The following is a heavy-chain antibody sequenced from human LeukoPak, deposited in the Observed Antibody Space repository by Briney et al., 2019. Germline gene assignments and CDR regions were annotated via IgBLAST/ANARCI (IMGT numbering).Heavy chain of an antibody. CDR1: GFTFSSYA. Sequence: GRSLRLSCAASGFTFSSYAMHWVRQAPGKGLEWVAVISYDGSNKYYADSVKGRFSISRDDSKNTLYLQMNSLRAEDTAVYYCAREDYDFWSGYSKEENWFDPWGQGTLVTVSS. J-gene: IGHJ5*02. CDR3: AREDYDFWSGYSKEENWFDP. V-gene: IGHV3-30-3*01. D-gene: IGHD3-3*01. CDR2: ISYDGSNK.